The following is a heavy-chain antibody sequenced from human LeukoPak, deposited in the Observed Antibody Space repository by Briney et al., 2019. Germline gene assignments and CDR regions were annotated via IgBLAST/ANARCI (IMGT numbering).Heavy chain of an antibody. J-gene: IGHJ6*03. D-gene: IGHD2-2*01. CDR3: ARDRRYCSSTSCSSYYYYYMDV. CDR2: IIPIFGTA. V-gene: IGHV1-69*06. CDR1: GGTFSSYA. Sequence: SVKVSCKASGGTFSSYAISWVRQAPGQGLEWMGGIIPIFGTANYAQKFQGRVTITADKATSTAYMELCSLRSEDTAVYYCARDRRYCSSTSCSSYYYYYMDVWGKGTTVTVSS.